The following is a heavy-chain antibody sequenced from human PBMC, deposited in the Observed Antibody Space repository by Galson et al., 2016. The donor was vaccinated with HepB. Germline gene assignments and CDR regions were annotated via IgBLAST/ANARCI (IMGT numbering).Heavy chain of an antibody. J-gene: IGHJ4*02. CDR1: GFTFSTYA. Sequence: SLRLSCATSGFTFSTYAMSWVRQAPGKGLEWVSSITDTTYYADSVKGRFTISRDISKNTVYLQMNSLRAEDTAVYYCAKWRGPQSEHDYWGQGTLLTVSS. D-gene: IGHD1/OR15-1a*01. CDR2: ITDTT. V-gene: IGHV3-23*01. CDR3: AKWRGPQSEHDY.